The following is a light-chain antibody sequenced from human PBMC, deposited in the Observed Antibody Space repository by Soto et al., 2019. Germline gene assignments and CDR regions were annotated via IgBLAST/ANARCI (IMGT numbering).Light chain of an antibody. CDR3: QQVNSYPRA. J-gene: IGKJ1*01. V-gene: IGKV1-9*01. CDR1: QGISSY. CDR2: AAS. Sequence: DIQLSQSPSFLSASVGERVTITCRASQGISSYLAWYQQKPGKAPKLLIYAASTLQYGVPSRFSGSGSGTEFTLTLSSLKTEDVATYYCQQVNSYPRAFGQGTKVDIK.